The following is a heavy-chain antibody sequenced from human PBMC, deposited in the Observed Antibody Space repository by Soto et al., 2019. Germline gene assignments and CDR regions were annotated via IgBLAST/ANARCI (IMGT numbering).Heavy chain of an antibody. CDR3: ARRWGEGRVDY. D-gene: IGHD3-10*01. V-gene: IGHV4-4*02. CDR2: IYHSGNT. CDR1: GGPISSSNW. J-gene: IGHJ4*02. Sequence: QVQLQESGPGLVKPSGTLYLTCAVSGGPISSSNWWSWVRQPPGKGLEWIGEIYHSGNTNYNPSLKSLVIMAVDKSRNQFSLKLSFVSDADTAVYYCARRWGEGRVDYWGQGTLVTVSS.